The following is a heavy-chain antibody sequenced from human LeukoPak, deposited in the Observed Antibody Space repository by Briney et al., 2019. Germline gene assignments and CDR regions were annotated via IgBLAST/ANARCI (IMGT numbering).Heavy chain of an antibody. CDR2: INYDGTTT. CDR3: ARGLNSYGYYFDY. V-gene: IGHV3-74*01. J-gene: IGHJ4*02. Sequence: LTGGSLRLSCAASGFNFSSYWMHWVRQAPGKGLVWISRINYDGTTTSYADSVKGRFTISRDNSKNTLYLQMNSLRAEDTAVYYCARGLNSYGYYFDYWGQGTLVTVSS. D-gene: IGHD5-18*01. CDR1: GFNFSSYW.